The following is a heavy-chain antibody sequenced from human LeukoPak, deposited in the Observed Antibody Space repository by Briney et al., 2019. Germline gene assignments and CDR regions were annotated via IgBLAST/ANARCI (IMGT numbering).Heavy chain of an antibody. CDR1: GFTFSSYS. D-gene: IGHD2-8*01. CDR2: ISSSSSYI. CDR3: ARDTSTSGLYYFDY. J-gene: IGHJ4*02. Sequence: GGSLRLSCAASGFTFSSYSMNWVRQAPGKGLEWVSSISSSSSYIYYADSVKGRFTISRDNAKNSLYLQMNSPRAEDTAVYYCARDTSTSGLYYFDYWGQGTLVTVSS. V-gene: IGHV3-21*01.